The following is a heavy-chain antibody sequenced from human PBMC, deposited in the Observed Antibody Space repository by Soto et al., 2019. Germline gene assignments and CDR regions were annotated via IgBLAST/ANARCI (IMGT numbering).Heavy chain of an antibody. D-gene: IGHD3-3*01. CDR1: GGSISTYY. Sequence: QVQLQESGPGLVKPSETLSLTCTVSGGSISTYYWSWIRQPPGKGLEWIGYIYYSGSTNYNPSLKRRVPISVDTSKNQFSLKLSSVSAADTAVYYCARDGSRYDFWSGPYYFDYWGQGTLVTVSS. CDR3: ARDGSRYDFWSGPYYFDY. V-gene: IGHV4-59*01. J-gene: IGHJ4*02. CDR2: IYYSGST.